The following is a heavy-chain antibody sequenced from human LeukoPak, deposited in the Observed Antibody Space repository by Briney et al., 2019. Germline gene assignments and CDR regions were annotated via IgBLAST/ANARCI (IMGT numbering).Heavy chain of an antibody. V-gene: IGHV3-21*01. CDR3: AINRPSGSASDY. CDR2: ISSSSSYI. D-gene: IGHD1-26*01. J-gene: IGHJ4*02. Sequence: GGSLRLSCAASGFTFSSYVMSWVRQAPGKGLEWVSSISSSSSYIYYADSVKGRFTISRDNAKNSLYLQMNSLRAEDTAVYYCAINRPSGSASDYWGQGTLVTVSS. CDR1: GFTFSSYV.